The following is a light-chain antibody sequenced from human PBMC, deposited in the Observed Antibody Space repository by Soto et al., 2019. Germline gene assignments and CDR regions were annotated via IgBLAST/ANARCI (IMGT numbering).Light chain of an antibody. CDR3: QLSYSTPLT. V-gene: IGKV1-39*01. J-gene: IGKJ4*01. CDR2: AAS. Sequence: DIQMTQSPSSLSASVGDRVTITCRASQSISSYLNWYQQKPGKAPKLLIYAASSLQSGVPSRFSGSGSGTDFTLTINSLQPEDFATYYCQLSYSTPLTFGGGTKVDIK. CDR1: QSISSY.